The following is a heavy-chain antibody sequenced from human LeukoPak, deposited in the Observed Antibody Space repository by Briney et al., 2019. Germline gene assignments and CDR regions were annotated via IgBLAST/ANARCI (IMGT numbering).Heavy chain of an antibody. D-gene: IGHD3-3*01. CDR1: GLIFSSHA. V-gene: IGHV3-23*01. J-gene: IGHJ4*02. Sequence: GVSLRLSCVASGLIFSSHAMIWVRQAPGKGLEWVTVISCSGESTHYADSVKGRFTISRDNSKNTLYLQMNSLRAEDTAVYYCAKDYWEWSRVNWGQGTLVTVSS. CDR3: AKDYWEWSRVN. CDR2: ISCSGEST.